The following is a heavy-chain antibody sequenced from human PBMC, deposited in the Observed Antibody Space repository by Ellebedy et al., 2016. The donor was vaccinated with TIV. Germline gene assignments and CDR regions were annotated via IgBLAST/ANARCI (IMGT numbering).Heavy chain of an antibody. J-gene: IGHJ3*02. D-gene: IGHD3-16*01. CDR3: ARGKLRLGPPHDAFDI. CDR1: GGTFSSYA. CDR2: IIPIFGTA. Sequence: ASVKVSCKASGGTFSSYAISWVRQAPGQGLEWMGGIIPIFGTANYAQKFQGRVTITADESTSTAYMELSSLRSEDTAVYYCARGKLRLGPPHDAFDIWGQGTMVTVSS. V-gene: IGHV1-69*13.